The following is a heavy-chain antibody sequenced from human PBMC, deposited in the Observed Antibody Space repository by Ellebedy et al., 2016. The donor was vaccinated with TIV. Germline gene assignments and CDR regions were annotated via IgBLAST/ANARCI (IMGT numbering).Heavy chain of an antibody. V-gene: IGHV3-30*12. CDR2: RSYDGDKQ. D-gene: IGHD3-10*01. CDR3: ARDSSPWYYYGSGSYYVDY. CDR1: GFTFSTYG. J-gene: IGHJ4*02. Sequence: GESLKISCAASGFTFSTYGMPWVRQAPGKGLEWVALRSYDGDKQYYADSVKGRFTISRDTFENTLYLQVNSLRADDTAVYYCARDSSPWYYYGSGSYYVDYWGQGTLVTVSS.